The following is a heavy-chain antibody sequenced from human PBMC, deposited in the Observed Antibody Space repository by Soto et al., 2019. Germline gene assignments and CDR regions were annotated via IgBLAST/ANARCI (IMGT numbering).Heavy chain of an antibody. J-gene: IGHJ4*02. V-gene: IGHV3-23*03. Sequence: GGSLRLSCAASGFTFSSYAMNWVRQAPGKGLEWVSVIYSGGNTYYADSVKGRFTISRDNSKNTLYLQMNSLRAEDTAVYYCAKDSGPTDWGQGTLVTVSS. D-gene: IGHD6-25*01. CDR3: AKDSGPTD. CDR1: GFTFSSYA. CDR2: IYSGGNT.